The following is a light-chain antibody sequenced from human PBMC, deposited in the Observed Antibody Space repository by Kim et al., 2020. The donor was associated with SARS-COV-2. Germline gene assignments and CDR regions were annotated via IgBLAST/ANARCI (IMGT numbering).Light chain of an antibody. Sequence: RVTISCTGSSSNIGAGYDVHWYQQLPGTAPKLLIYGNSNRPSGVLDRFSGSKSGTSASLAITGLQAEDEADYYCQSYDSSLSGWVFGGGTQLTVL. V-gene: IGLV1-40*01. CDR1: SSNIGAGYD. CDR3: QSYDSSLSGWV. J-gene: IGLJ3*02. CDR2: GNS.